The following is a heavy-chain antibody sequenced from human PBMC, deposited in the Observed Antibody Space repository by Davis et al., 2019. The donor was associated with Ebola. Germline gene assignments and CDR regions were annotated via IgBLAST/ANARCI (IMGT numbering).Heavy chain of an antibody. J-gene: IGHJ6*02. V-gene: IGHV3-74*01. CDR1: GFTFSSYW. Sequence: HTSETLSLTCAASGFTFSSYWMHWVRQAPGKGLVWVSRINSDGSSTSYADSVKGRFTISRDNAKNTLYLQMNSLRAEDTAVYYCAKEDDYVWGSYRPRYYGMDVWGQGTTVTVSS. CDR3: AKEDDYVWGSYRPRYYGMDV. D-gene: IGHD3-16*02. CDR2: INSDGSST.